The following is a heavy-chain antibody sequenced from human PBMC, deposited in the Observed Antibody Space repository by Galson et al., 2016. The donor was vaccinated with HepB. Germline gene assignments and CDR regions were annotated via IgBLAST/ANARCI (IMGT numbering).Heavy chain of an antibody. CDR1: GFTFSSYA. CDR3: AEVTRPGISAPRYGMDV. D-gene: IGHD6-13*01. Sequence: SLRLSCAASGFTFSSYAMTWVRQAPGRGLEWVSGISGGATATYNADSVKGRFAISRDNSKNTLFLQMNNLRAEDTALYYCAEVTRPGISAPRYGMDVWGKGTPVTVSS. CDR2: ISGGATAT. V-gene: IGHV3-23*01. J-gene: IGHJ6*04.